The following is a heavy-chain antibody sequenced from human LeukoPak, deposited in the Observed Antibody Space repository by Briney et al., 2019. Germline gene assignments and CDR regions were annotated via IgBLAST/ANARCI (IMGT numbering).Heavy chain of an antibody. CDR2: IYYSGST. Sequence: SETLSLSCTVSGVSVSSGSHHWSWIRPPPGQGLEWVEYIYYSGSTNSNPSLESRATISLYTSKSQFSLKLSSVTAADPAVYYCARVVSVNWFDPWGEGTLVTVSS. V-gene: IGHV4-61*01. CDR3: ARVVSVNWFDP. CDR1: GVSVSSGSHH. J-gene: IGHJ5*02. D-gene: IGHD3-22*01.